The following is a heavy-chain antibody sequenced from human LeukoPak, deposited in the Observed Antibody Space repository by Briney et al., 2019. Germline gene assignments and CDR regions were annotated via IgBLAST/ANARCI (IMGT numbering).Heavy chain of an antibody. D-gene: IGHD6-13*01. V-gene: IGHV1-2*02. Sequence: GASVKVSCKASGNTFTGYYMHWVRQAPGQGLEWMGWINPNSGGTNYAQKFQGRVTMTRDTSISTAYMELSRLRSDDTAVYYCARGLSYSSSRYWYYYYGMDVWGQGTTVTVSS. J-gene: IGHJ6*02. CDR1: GNTFTGYY. CDR2: INPNSGGT. CDR3: ARGLSYSSSRYWYYYYGMDV.